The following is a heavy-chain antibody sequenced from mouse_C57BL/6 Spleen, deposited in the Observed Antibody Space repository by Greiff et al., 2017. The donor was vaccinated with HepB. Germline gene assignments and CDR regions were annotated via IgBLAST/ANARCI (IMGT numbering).Heavy chain of an antibody. V-gene: IGHV5-16*01. CDR2: INYDGSST. J-gene: IGHJ1*03. Sequence: DVKLVESEGGLVQPGSSMKLSCTASGFTFSDYYMAWVRQVPEKGLEWVANINYDGSSTYYLDSLKSRFIISRDNAKNILYLQMSSLKSEDTATYYCARAHYYGSSYDWYFDVWGTGTTVTVSS. D-gene: IGHD1-1*01. CDR1: GFTFSDYY. CDR3: ARAHYYGSSYDWYFDV.